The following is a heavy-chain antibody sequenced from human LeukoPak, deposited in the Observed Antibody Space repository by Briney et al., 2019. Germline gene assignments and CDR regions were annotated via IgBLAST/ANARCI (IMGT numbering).Heavy chain of an antibody. CDR2: LNPNSGNA. CDR1: GYIFTTYD. CDR3: ATRKFPGWFDP. J-gene: IGHJ5*02. Sequence: ASVKVSCEASGYIFTTYDIGWVRQATGQGLEWMGWLNPNSGNAGYAQKFQGRVTISRNTSISTAYMELSSLRSDDTAIYYCATRKFPGWFDPWGQGTLVTVSS. D-gene: IGHD3-10*01. V-gene: IGHV1-8*03.